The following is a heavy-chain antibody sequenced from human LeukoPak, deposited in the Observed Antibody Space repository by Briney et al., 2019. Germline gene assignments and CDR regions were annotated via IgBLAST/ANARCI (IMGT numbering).Heavy chain of an antibody. Sequence: SETLSLTCTVSGGSISSYYWSWIRQPPGKGLEWIGEINHSGSTNYNPSLKSRVTISVDTSKNQFSLKLSSVTAADTAVYYCARGASFWSGYYTGLFDYWGQGTLVTVSS. J-gene: IGHJ4*02. V-gene: IGHV4-34*01. CDR2: INHSGST. CDR1: GGSISSYY. D-gene: IGHD3-3*01. CDR3: ARGASFWSGYYTGLFDY.